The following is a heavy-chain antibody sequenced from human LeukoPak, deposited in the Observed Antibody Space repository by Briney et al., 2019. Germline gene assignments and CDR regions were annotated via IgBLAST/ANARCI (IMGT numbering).Heavy chain of an antibody. J-gene: IGHJ4*02. D-gene: IGHD3-22*01. V-gene: IGHV3-21*04. Sequence: GGSLRLSCAASGFTFSSYSMNWVRQAPGKGLEWVSSISSSSSYIYYADSVKGRFTISRDNAKNSLYLQMNSLRAEDTAVYYCAKDRSPYYYDSSGYYLSDYWGQGTLVTVSS. CDR3: AKDRSPYYYDSSGYYLSDY. CDR2: ISSSSSYI. CDR1: GFTFSSYS.